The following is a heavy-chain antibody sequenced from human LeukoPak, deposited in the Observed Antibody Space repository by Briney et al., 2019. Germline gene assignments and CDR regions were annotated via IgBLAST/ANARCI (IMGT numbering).Heavy chain of an antibody. D-gene: IGHD6-19*01. V-gene: IGHV5-51*01. J-gene: IGHJ4*02. CDR3: ARGWGQWLAFDY. CDR1: GYSFTTYW. Sequence: GESLKISCKASGYSFTTYWIGWVRQMPGRGLEWMGIIYPGDSDTQYSPSFQGQVTISVDKSFYTAYLQWGSLKASDTAIYYCARGWGQWLAFDYWGQGTLVTVSS. CDR2: IYPGDSDT.